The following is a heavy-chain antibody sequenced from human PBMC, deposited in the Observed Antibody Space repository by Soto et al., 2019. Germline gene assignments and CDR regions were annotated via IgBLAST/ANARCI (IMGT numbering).Heavy chain of an antibody. CDR3: ARHEGSSLYYFDY. CDR2: IDPSDSYT. CDR1: GYSFTSYW. D-gene: IGHD6-13*01. V-gene: IGHV5-10-1*01. Sequence: GESLKISCKGSGYSFTSYWISWVRQMPGKGLEWMGRIDPSDSYTNYSPSFQGHVTISADKSISTAYLQWSSLKASDTAMYYCARHEGSSLYYFDYWGQGTLVTVSS. J-gene: IGHJ4*02.